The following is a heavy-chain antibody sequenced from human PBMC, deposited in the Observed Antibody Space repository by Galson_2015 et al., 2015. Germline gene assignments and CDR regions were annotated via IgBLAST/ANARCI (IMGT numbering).Heavy chain of an antibody. J-gene: IGHJ4*02. V-gene: IGHV3-33*01. Sequence: SLRLSCAASGFTFSSYGMHWVRQAPGKGLEWVAVIWYDGSYTYYGDSVKGRFTISRDKSKNTLYLQMNSLRAEDTAVYYCARDRGWYMDHWGQGTLVTV. CDR2: IWYDGSYT. CDR3: ARDRGWYMDH. CDR1: GFTFSSYG. D-gene: IGHD6-19*01.